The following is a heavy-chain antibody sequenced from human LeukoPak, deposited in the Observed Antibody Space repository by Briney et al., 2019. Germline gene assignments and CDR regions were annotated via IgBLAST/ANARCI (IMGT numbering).Heavy chain of an antibody. V-gene: IGHV3-11*01. CDR2: ISSTGNTI. J-gene: IGHJ4*02. CDR3: ARSGKSFDSRGYEGGY. D-gene: IGHD3-22*01. Sequence: GRSLRLSCAASGFIFSDYYMSWIRQAPGKGLEWVSYISSTGNTIYYADSVKGRFTISRDNAKNSLYLQMNSLRVEDTAVYYCARSGKSFDSRGYEGGYWGQGTLVTVSS. CDR1: GFIFSDYY.